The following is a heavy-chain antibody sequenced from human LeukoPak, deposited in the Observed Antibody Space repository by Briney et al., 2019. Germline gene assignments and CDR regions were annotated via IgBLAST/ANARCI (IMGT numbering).Heavy chain of an antibody. CDR2: MNPKSGKT. Sequence: GASVKVSCKASGYTFNSYDINWVRQATGQGLEWKGWMNPKSGKTGSAQKIQGRVTISRNSSISPAYMELSSLRSGDTAVYYCARVRLDYGSGSYYYFDYWGQGTLVTVSS. V-gene: IGHV1-8*03. D-gene: IGHD3-10*01. CDR3: ARVRLDYGSGSYYYFDY. J-gene: IGHJ4*02. CDR1: GYTFNSYD.